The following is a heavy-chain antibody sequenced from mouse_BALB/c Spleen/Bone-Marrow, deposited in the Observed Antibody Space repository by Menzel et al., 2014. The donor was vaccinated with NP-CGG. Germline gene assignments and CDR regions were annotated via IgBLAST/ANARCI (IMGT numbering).Heavy chain of an antibody. CDR2: INPSNGGT. D-gene: IGHD1-2*01. Sequence: QVQLQQSGAELVKPGASVKLSCKASGYTFTNYYIYWVKRRPGQGLEWIGGINPSNGGTKFNEKFKNKATLTIDKSSSTAYIQLSSLTSEDSAVYYCSRHYCSTPYYAMDYWGQGTSVTVSS. V-gene: IGHV1S81*02. CDR1: GYTFTNYY. J-gene: IGHJ4*01. CDR3: SRHYCSTPYYAMDY.